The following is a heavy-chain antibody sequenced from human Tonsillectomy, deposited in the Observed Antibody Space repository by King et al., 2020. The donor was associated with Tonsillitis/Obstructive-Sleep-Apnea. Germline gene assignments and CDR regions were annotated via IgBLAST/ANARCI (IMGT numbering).Heavy chain of an antibody. CDR3: AVGGFNYFGP. V-gene: IGHV4-39*01. Sequence: QLQESGPGLVKPSETLSLTCTVSGGSISTTDYYWGWVRQPPGKGLEWIGIIYYTGSTYYNPSLKSRVTISVDTSKNQFSLRLSSVTAADPAVYYCAVGGFNYFGPWGQGTLVTVSS. CDR2: IYYTGST. CDR1: GGSISTTDYY. D-gene: IGHD3-16*01. J-gene: IGHJ5*02.